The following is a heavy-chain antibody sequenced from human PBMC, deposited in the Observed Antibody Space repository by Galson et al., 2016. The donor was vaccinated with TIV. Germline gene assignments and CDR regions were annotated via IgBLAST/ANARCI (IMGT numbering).Heavy chain of an antibody. J-gene: IGHJ4*02. CDR1: GFTFSTYA. CDR3: ARVTMIRRKLDY. CDR2: ISYDGTNR. V-gene: IGHV3-30*04. Sequence: SLRLSCAASGFTFSTYAMYWVRQYQSKGLEWVAFISYDGTNRYYADSVKGRFTVSRDSSKNTLYLQLNILRPEDTAVYYCARVTMIRRKLDYWGQGTLVTVSS. D-gene: IGHD3-10*01.